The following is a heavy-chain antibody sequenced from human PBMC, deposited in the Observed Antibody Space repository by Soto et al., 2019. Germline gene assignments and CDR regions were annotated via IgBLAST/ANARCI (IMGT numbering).Heavy chain of an antibody. Sequence: PRTLSLTCTVSDGSSSCSTYYWGWIRQSPGKGLEWIGSIFYSGSTYFNPSFKSRVTISVDTSKNQFSLKLNSVTVADTAVYYCASLSYEQLWWGQG. V-gene: IGHV4-39*01. J-gene: IGHJ1*01. CDR3: ASLSYEQLW. D-gene: IGHD1-1*01. CDR1: DGSSSCSTYY. CDR2: IFYSGST.